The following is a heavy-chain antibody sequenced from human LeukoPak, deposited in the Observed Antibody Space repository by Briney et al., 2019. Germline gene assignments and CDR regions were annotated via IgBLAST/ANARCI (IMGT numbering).Heavy chain of an antibody. CDR1: GYTFTGYY. CDR3: ARADCSSTSCLNAFDI. Sequence: ASVKVSCKASGYTFTGYYMHGVRQAPGQGVEWMGRINPNSGGTNYAQKFQGRVTMTRDTSISTAYIELSRLRSDDTAVYYCARADCSSTSCLNAFDIWGQGTMVTVSS. J-gene: IGHJ3*02. V-gene: IGHV1-2*06. D-gene: IGHD2-2*01. CDR2: INPNSGGT.